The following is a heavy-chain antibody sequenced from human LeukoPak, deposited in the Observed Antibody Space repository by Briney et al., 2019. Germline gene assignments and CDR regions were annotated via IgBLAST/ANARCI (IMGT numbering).Heavy chain of an antibody. D-gene: IGHD5-12*01. Sequence: GGSLRLSCAASGFTFSSYSMNWVRQAPGKGLEWVSSISSSSSYIYYADSVKGRFTISRDNAKNSLYLQMNSLRAEDTAVYYCARVDVATITSHYYYYMDVWGKGTTVTVSS. V-gene: IGHV3-21*01. CDR3: ARVDVATITSHYYYYMDV. CDR1: GFTFSSYS. J-gene: IGHJ6*03. CDR2: ISSSSSYI.